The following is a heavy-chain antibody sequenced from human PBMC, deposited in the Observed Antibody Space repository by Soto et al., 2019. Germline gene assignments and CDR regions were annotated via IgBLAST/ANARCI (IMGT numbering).Heavy chain of an antibody. Sequence: SETLSLTCTVSNGSVSSSTDYWGWIRQPPGKGLEWIGNVYFGGSTYYNPSLKSRVTISVDTSKNQFSLKLSSVTAADTAVYYCARVRGYCSSTSCYAAMDYYYYMDVWGKGTTVTVSS. CDR2: VYFGGST. J-gene: IGHJ6*03. D-gene: IGHD2-2*01. CDR3: ARVRGYCSSTSCYAAMDYYYYMDV. V-gene: IGHV4-39*07. CDR1: NGSVSSSTDY.